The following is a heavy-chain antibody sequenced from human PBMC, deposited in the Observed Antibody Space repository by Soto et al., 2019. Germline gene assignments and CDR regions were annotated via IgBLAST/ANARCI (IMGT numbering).Heavy chain of an antibody. CDR3: ARDFKDWPDAFDI. J-gene: IGHJ3*02. V-gene: IGHV1-3*01. D-gene: IGHD2-15*01. CDR1: GYTFTSYA. CDR2: INAGNGNT. Sequence: ASVKVSCKASGYTFTSYAMHWVRQAPGQRLEWMGWINAGNGNTKYSQKFQGRVTITRDTSASTAYMELSSLRSEDTAVYYCARDFKDWPDAFDIWGQGTMVTVSS.